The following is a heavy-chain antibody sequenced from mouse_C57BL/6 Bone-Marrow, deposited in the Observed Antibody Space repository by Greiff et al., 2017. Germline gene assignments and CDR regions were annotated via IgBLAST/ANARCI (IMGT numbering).Heavy chain of an antibody. Sequence: LMESGPELVKPGASVKISCKASGYAFSSSWMNWVKQRPGKGLEWIGRIYPGDGDTNYNGKFKGKATLTADKSSSTAYMQLSSLTSEDSAVYFCARGVPFFAYWGQGTLVTVSA. D-gene: IGHD2-14*01. V-gene: IGHV1-82*01. CDR1: GYAFSSSW. CDR3: ARGVPFFAY. J-gene: IGHJ3*01. CDR2: IYPGDGDT.